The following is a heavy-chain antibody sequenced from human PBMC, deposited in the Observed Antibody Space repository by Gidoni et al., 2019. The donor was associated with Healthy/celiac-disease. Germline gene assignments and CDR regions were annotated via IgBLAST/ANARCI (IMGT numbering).Heavy chain of an antibody. CDR1: GYTFTSYY. CDR3: AKPTYYYDSSGYRNDAFDI. V-gene: IGHV1-46*01. Sequence: QVQLVQSGAEVKKPGASVKVSWKASGYTFTSYYMHWVRQAPGQGLEWMGIINPSGGSTSYAQKFQGRVTMTRDTSTSTVYMELSSLRSEDTAVYYCAKPTYYYDSSGYRNDAFDIWGQGTMVTVSS. CDR2: INPSGGST. J-gene: IGHJ3*02. D-gene: IGHD3-22*01.